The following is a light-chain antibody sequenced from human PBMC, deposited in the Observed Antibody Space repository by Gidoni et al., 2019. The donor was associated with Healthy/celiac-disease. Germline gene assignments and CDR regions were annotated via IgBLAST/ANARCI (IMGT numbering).Light chain of an antibody. Sequence: EIVLTQSPATLSLSPGARATLSCRPSQSVSSYLAWYQQKPGHAPRLLIYDASNRATGIPGRFSGSGSWTDFTLTISSLEPEDFAVYYCQQRSNWPPFTFGPGTKVDIK. J-gene: IGKJ3*01. CDR1: QSVSSY. V-gene: IGKV3-11*01. CDR3: QQRSNWPPFT. CDR2: DAS.